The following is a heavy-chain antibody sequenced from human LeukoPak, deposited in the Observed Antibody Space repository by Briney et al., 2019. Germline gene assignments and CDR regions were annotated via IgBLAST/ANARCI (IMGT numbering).Heavy chain of an antibody. J-gene: IGHJ3*02. CDR1: GGSISSSSYY. V-gene: IGHV4-39*01. CDR3: ARNIGRGATADAFDI. CDR2: IYYSGST. D-gene: IGHD5-12*01. Sequence: PSETLSLTCTVSGGSISSSSYYWGWIRQPPGKGLEWIGSIYYSGSTYYNPSLKSRVTISVDTSKNQFSLKLSSVTAADTAVYYCARNIGRGATADAFDIWGQGTMVNVSS.